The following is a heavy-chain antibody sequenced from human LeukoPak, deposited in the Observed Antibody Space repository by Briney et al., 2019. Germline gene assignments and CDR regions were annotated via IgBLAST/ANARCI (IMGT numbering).Heavy chain of an antibody. CDR2: IWYDGSNK. CDR3: AKEASIVVITTTRAFDI. CDR1: GFTFSSYG. V-gene: IGHV3-33*06. Sequence: PGGSLRLSCAASGFTFSSYGMHWVRQAPGKGLEWVAVIWYDGSNKYYADSVKGRFTISRDNSKNTLYLQMNSLRAEDTAVYYCAKEASIVVITTTRAFDIWGQGTMVTVSS. J-gene: IGHJ3*02. D-gene: IGHD3-22*01.